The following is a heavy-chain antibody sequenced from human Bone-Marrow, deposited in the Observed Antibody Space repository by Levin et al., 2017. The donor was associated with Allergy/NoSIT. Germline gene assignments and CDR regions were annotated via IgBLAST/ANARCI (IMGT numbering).Heavy chain of an antibody. J-gene: IGHJ3*01. CDR2: ISPDTGDT. CDR3: ARDGGLDF. Sequence: ASLKVSCKTSGYTFNDYYMHWVRQAPGQGLEWMAWISPDTGDTKCAQKFQGRVTLTRDTSIRAVYMEINTLTSDDTAIYYCARDGGLDFWGQGTVVSVSP. CDR1: GYTFNDYY. V-gene: IGHV1-2*02. D-gene: IGHD2-15*01.